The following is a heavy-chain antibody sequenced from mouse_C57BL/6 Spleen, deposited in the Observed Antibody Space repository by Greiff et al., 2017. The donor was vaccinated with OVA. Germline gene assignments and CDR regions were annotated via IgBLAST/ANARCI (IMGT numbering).Heavy chain of an antibody. J-gene: IGHJ4*01. CDR1: GYTFTSYT. V-gene: IGHV1-4*01. Sequence: VMLVESGAELARPGASVKMSCKASGYTFTSYTMHWVKQRPGQGLEWIGYINPSSGYTKYNQKFKDKATLTADKSSSTAYMQLSSLTSEDSAVYYCARDYSNYAMDYWGQGTSVTVSS. D-gene: IGHD2-5*01. CDR3: ARDYSNYAMDY. CDR2: INPSSGYT.